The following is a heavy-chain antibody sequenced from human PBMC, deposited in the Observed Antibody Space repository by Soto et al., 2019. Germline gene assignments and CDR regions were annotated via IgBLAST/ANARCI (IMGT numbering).Heavy chain of an antibody. V-gene: IGHV4-31*03. D-gene: IGHD5-18*01. J-gene: IGHJ4*02. CDR3: ERQAVDVTAMPLH. CDR1: GGSISSGGYY. CDR2: IYYSGST. Sequence: SETLSLTCSVSGGSISSGGYYWSWIRQHPGKGLEWIGYIYYSGSTYYDPSLKSRLTRSVDTSKNQSSLKLSSVTAADTAVYYCERQAVDVTAMPLHWGQGTLVTVSS.